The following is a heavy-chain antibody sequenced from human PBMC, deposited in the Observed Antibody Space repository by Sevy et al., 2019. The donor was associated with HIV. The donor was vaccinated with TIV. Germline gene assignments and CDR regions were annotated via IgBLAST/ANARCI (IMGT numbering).Heavy chain of an antibody. V-gene: IGHV3-21*01. Sequence: GGSLRLSCAASGFTFSSHSMNWVRQAPGKGLEWVSSSSSSSYIYYADSVKGRFTISRDNAKNSLYLQMNSLRAEDTAVYYCARLEYVSTSGAFDIWGQGTMVTVSS. CDR3: ARLEYVSTSGAFDI. J-gene: IGHJ3*02. CDR1: GFTFSSHS. CDR2: SSSSSYI. D-gene: IGHD6-6*01.